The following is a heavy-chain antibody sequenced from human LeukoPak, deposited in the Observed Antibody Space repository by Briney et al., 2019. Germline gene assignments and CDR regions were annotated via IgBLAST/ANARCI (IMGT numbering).Heavy chain of an antibody. Sequence: SETLSLTCAVSGFSISTGYYWGWIRQPPGKGLEWIGSMYRSGSTYYNPSLKSRMTISLDTSKNQFSLKLNSVTAADTALYYCVSQVVPAAIPDAFDIWGRGKMVSVSS. CDR3: VSQVVPAAIPDAFDI. J-gene: IGHJ3*02. CDR1: GFSISTGYY. V-gene: IGHV4-38-2*01. D-gene: IGHD2-2*01. CDR2: MYRSGST.